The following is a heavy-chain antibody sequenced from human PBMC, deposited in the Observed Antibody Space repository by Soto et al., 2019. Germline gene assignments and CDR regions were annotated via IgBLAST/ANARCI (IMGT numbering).Heavy chain of an antibody. CDR2: ISFTGSTSGST. CDR3: DTPTVFRPLDC. J-gene: IGHJ4*02. V-gene: IGHV4-61*01. Sequence: SETLSLTCTVSGASVRSDNYYWIWIRQPPGKGLECIGYISFTGSTSGSTSYNPSLKSRVTISVDTSKNQFSLKLNSVTAADTAVYYCDTPTVFRPLDCWGQGTLVTVSS. CDR1: GASVRSDNYY.